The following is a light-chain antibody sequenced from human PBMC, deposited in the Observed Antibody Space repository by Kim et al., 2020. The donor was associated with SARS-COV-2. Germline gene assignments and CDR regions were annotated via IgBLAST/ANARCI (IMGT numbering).Light chain of an antibody. CDR1: QSISGY. CDR3: QQTYTTPLT. J-gene: IGKJ4*01. CDR2: GAS. Sequence: DIQMTQSPSSLSASVGDRVIITCRSSQSISGYLNWYQHEPGKAPKLLIYGASSLQSGVPSRFSGSGSGTHFTLTISNLQLEDSATYFCQQTYTTPLTFGGGTKVEI. V-gene: IGKV1-39*01.